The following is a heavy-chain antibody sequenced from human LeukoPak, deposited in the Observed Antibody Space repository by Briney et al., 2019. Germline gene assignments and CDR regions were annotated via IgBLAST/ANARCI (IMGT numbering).Heavy chain of an antibody. Sequence: ASVKVSCKASGYTFTSYYMHWVRQAPGQGLEWMGIINPSGGSTSYAQKFQGRVTMTRDTSTSTVYMELSSLRSEDTAVYYCARDRGSKRVAYCGGDCYIGYFDLWGRSTLVTVSS. CDR1: GYTFTSYY. CDR2: INPSGGST. V-gene: IGHV1-46*01. J-gene: IGHJ2*01. CDR3: ARDRGSKRVAYCGGDCYIGYFDL. D-gene: IGHD2-21*02.